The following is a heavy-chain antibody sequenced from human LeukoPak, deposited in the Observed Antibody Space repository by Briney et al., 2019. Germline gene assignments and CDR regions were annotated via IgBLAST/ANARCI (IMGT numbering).Heavy chain of an antibody. CDR3: ARHPYQLLWLSWFDP. V-gene: IGHV4-39*01. D-gene: IGHD2-2*01. CDR1: GGSSSSSRYY. J-gene: IGHJ5*02. CDR2: IYYSGST. Sequence: SETLSLTCTVSGGSSSSSRYYWGWIRQPPGKGLEWIGSIYYSGSTYYNPSLKSRVTISVDTSKNQFSLKLSSVTAADTAVYYCARHPYQLLWLSWFDPWGQGALVTVSS.